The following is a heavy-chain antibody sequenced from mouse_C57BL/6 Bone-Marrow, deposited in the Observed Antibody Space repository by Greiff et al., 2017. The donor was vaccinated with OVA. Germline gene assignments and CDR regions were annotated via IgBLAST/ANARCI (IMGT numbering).Heavy chain of an antibody. Sequence: QVQLQQSGAELVRPGASVTLSCKASGYTFTDYEMHWVKQTPVHGLEWIGAIDPETGGTAYNQKFKGKATLTVDKSSSTAYMDLRSLTSEDSAVYSCTRGDSNYYAMEYWGRGPSVTVSS. V-gene: IGHV1-15*01. CDR3: TRGDSNYYAMEY. CDR2: IDPETGGT. J-gene: IGHJ4*01. D-gene: IGHD2-5*01. CDR1: GYTFTDYE.